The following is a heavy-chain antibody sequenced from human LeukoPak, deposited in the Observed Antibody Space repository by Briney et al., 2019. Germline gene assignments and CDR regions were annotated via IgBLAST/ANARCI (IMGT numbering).Heavy chain of an antibody. CDR3: ARENGGSSWYYGSRYYMDV. D-gene: IGHD6-13*01. J-gene: IGHJ6*03. Sequence: SETLSLTCTVSGGSISSSSYYWGWIRQPPGKGLEWIGSIYYSGSTYYNPSLKSRVTISVDTSKNQFSLKLSSVTAADTAVYYCARENGGSSWYYGSRYYMDVWGKGTTVTASS. V-gene: IGHV4-39*07. CDR1: GGSISSSSYY. CDR2: IYYSGST.